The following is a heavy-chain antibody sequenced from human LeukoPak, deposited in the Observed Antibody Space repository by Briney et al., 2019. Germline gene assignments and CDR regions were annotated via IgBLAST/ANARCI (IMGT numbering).Heavy chain of an antibody. Sequence: SETLSLTCTVSGGSISSYYWRWIRQPPGGGLEWIGCIYYSGSTNYNPSLKSRVTISVDTSKDQFSLRLTSVTAADTAVYYCARSFLGDWYFDLWGRGTLVTVSS. CDR2: IYYSGST. CDR1: GGSISSYY. CDR3: ARSFLGDWYFDL. V-gene: IGHV4-59*01. J-gene: IGHJ2*01. D-gene: IGHD1-26*01.